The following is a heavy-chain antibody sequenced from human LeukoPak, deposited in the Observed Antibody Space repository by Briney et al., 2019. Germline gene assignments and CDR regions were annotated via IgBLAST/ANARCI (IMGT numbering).Heavy chain of an antibody. V-gene: IGHV3-20*04. Sequence: PGGSLRLSCAASGFTFDDYGMSWVRQAPGKGLEWVSGINWNGGSTGYADSVKGRFTISRDNAKNSLYLQMNSLRAEDTALYYCARGNYYDSSGYYFDYWGQGTLVTVSS. D-gene: IGHD3-22*01. J-gene: IGHJ4*02. CDR3: ARGNYYDSSGYYFDY. CDR2: INWNGGST. CDR1: GFTFDDYG.